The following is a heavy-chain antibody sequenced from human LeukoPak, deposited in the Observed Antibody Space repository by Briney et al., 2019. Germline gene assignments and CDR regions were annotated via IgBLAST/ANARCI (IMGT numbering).Heavy chain of an antibody. CDR2: INHSGST. CDR1: GGSFIGYY. Sequence: SETLSLTCAVYGGSFIGYYWSWIRQPPGKGLEWIGEINHSGSTNYNPSLKSRVTISVDTSKNQFSLKLSSVTAADTAVYYCAGIAVAGTTTDYWGQGTLVTVSS. J-gene: IGHJ4*02. CDR3: AGIAVAGTTTDY. V-gene: IGHV4-34*01. D-gene: IGHD6-19*01.